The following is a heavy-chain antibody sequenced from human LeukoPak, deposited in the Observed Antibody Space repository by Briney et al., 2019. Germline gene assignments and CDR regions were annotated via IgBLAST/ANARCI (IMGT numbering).Heavy chain of an antibody. CDR2: IRSEANSYAT. J-gene: IGHJ6*03. D-gene: IGHD2-2*01. Sequence: GGSLRLSCAASGFTFSGSAMHWVRQASGKGLEWVGRIRSEANSYATAYAASVKGRFTISRDDSKNTAYLQMNSLKTEDTAVYYCTRHALYCSSTSCQKTDYYYYYMDVWGKGTTVTISS. CDR1: GFTFSGSA. V-gene: IGHV3-73*01. CDR3: TRHALYCSSTSCQKTDYYYYYMDV.